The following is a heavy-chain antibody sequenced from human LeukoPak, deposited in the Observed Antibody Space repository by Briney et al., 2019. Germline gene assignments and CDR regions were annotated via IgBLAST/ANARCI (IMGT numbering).Heavy chain of an antibody. Sequence: SETLSLTCTVSGGSITSSNYYWGWIRQPPGKGLEWIGYIYYSGSTNYNPSLKSRVTISVDTSKNQFSLKLSSVTAADTAVYYCARDYDSSGYSRAFDIWGQGTMVTVSS. CDR1: GGSITSSNYY. J-gene: IGHJ3*02. D-gene: IGHD3-22*01. V-gene: IGHV4-61*05. CDR3: ARDYDSSGYSRAFDI. CDR2: IYYSGST.